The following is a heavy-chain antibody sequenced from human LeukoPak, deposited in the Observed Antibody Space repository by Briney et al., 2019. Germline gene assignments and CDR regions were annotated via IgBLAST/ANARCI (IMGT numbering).Heavy chain of an antibody. J-gene: IGHJ3*02. CDR1: GGSISSSNW. D-gene: IGHD3-10*01. Sequence: SGTLSLTCAVSGGSISSSNWWSWVRQPPGKGLEWIGEIYHSGSTNYNPSLKSRVTISVDKSKNQFSLKLSSVTAADTAVYYWARDGRNYYGSESSAFDIWGQGTMVTVSS. CDR2: IYHSGST. CDR3: ARDGRNYYGSESSAFDI. V-gene: IGHV4-4*02.